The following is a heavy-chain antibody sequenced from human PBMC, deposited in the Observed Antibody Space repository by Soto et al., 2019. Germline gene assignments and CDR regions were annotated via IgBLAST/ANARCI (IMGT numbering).Heavy chain of an antibody. J-gene: IGHJ4*02. D-gene: IGHD2-2*01. CDR2: ICQSGGA. Sequence: SETLSLTCAVSGDSISSGGYSWNWIRQPPGKGLEWIGYICQSGGASYNPSLKSRVTMSVDGSKNHFSLQLNSVTAADTAVYYCARGRLLPAVNFDYWGQGTLVTVSS. CDR3: ARGRLLPAVNFDY. CDR1: GDSISSGGYS. V-gene: IGHV4-30-2*01.